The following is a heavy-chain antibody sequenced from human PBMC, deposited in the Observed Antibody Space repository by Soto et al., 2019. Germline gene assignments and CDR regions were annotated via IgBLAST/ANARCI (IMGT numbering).Heavy chain of an antibody. Sequence: GXSVKVSCKDSGYTFTGYAMHWVRQAPGQRLEWMGWINAGNGNTKYSQKFQGRVTITRDTSASTAYMELSSLRSEDTAVYYCARVSLRYFDWLPPGAFDIWGQGTMVTVSS. CDR1: GYTFTGYA. CDR2: INAGNGNT. J-gene: IGHJ3*02. CDR3: ARVSLRYFDWLPPGAFDI. V-gene: IGHV1-3*01. D-gene: IGHD3-9*01.